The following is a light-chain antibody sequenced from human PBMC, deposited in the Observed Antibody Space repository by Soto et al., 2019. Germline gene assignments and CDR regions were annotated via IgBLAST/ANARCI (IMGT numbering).Light chain of an antibody. CDR3: LQHSTYPLT. J-gene: IGKJ1*01. CDR2: GAS. Sequence: EIVLTQSPGTLSLSPGERATLSCRASQSVSSSYLAWYQQKPGQAPRLLIYGASSRATGIPDRFSGSGSGTDFTLTISRLEPEDFATFYCLQHSTYPLTFGQGTKVEIK. CDR1: QSVSSSY. V-gene: IGKV3-20*01.